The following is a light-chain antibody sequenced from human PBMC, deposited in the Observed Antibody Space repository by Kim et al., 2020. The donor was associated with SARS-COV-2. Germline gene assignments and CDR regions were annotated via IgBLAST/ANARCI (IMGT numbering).Light chain of an antibody. CDR1: SSNIGSNP. CDR3: AAWDDSLNGVV. V-gene: IGLV1-44*01. J-gene: IGLJ2*01. Sequence: QSVLTQPPSASGTPGQRVTISCSGSSSNIGSNPVNWYQQFPGTAPKLLIYTNNQWPSGVPDRFSGSKSGTSASLAISGLQSEDEADYYCAAWDDSLNGVVVGGGTQRKVL. CDR2: TNN.